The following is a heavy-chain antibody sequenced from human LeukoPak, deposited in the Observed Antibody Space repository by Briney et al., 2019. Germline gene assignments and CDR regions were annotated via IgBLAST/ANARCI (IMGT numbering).Heavy chain of an antibody. D-gene: IGHD2-2*01. CDR2: ISAYNGNT. J-gene: IGHJ4*02. Sequence: ASVKLSCTASGYTFTSYGINWVRQAPGQGLEWMGWISAYNGNTNYAQKLQGRVTMTTDTSTSTAYMELRSLRSDDTAVYYCARGYCGTTSCHPFDYWGQGTLVTVSS. CDR1: GYTFTSYG. CDR3: ARGYCGTTSCHPFDY. V-gene: IGHV1-18*01.